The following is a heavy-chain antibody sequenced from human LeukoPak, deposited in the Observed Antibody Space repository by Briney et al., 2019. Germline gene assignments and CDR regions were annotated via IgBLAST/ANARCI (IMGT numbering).Heavy chain of an antibody. J-gene: IGHJ4*02. V-gene: IGHV3-74*01. D-gene: IGHD3-10*01. CDR1: GFTFSDYW. CDR2: NSYDGGGT. Sequence: PGGSLRLSCAASGFTFSDYWMHWVRQTPGKGLVWVSRNSYDGGGTNYAESVKGRFTISRDNAKNTLYLQMNSLRVEDTAVYYCVRNMVRGVVYFDSWGQGALVTVSS. CDR3: VRNMVRGVVYFDS.